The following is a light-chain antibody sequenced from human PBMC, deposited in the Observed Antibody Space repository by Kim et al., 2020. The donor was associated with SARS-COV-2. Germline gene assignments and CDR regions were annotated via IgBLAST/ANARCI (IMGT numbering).Light chain of an antibody. J-gene: IGKJ1*01. CDR3: QQYYSYPPT. V-gene: IGKV1-16*02. Sequence: ASVGDSVTVTCRASQGISTYLAWFQQKPGKAPKSLIYDASTLHSGVPSKFSGSSSGTDFTLTISSLQPEDFATYYCQQYYSYPPTFGQGTKVDIK. CDR2: DAS. CDR1: QGISTY.